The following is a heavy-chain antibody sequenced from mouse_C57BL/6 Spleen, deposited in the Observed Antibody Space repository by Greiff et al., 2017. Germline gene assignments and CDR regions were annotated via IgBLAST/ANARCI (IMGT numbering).Heavy chain of an antibody. CDR1: GYTFTDYN. D-gene: IGHD2-4*01. J-gene: IGHJ4*01. Sequence: VQLQQSGPELVKPGASVKIPCKASGYTFTDYNMDWVKQSHGKSLEWIGDINPNNGGTIYNQKFKGKATLTVDKSSSTAYMELRSLTSEDTAVYYCARRYYDYDYYYAMDYWGQGTSVTVSS. CDR2: INPNNGGT. V-gene: IGHV1-18*01. CDR3: ARRYYDYDYYYAMDY.